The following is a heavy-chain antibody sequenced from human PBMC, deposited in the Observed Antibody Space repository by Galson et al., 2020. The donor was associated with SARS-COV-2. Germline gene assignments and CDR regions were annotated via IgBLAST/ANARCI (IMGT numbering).Heavy chain of an antibody. CDR1: GGSISSGSFS. Sequence: ASETLSLTCDVSGGSISSGSFSWNWIRQPPGKGLEWIGYTSHGGFTHYNPSLKSRVTISIDNSRSKNQFSLKLTSVTAADTAVYYCARDRGGNGYFDSWGQGTLVTVSS. CDR3: ARDRGGNGYFDS. CDR2: TSHGGFT. J-gene: IGHJ4*02. D-gene: IGHD3-10*01. V-gene: IGHV4-30-2*01.